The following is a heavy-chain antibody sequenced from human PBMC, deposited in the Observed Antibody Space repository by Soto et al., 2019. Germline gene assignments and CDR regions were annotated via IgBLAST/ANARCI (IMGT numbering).Heavy chain of an antibody. CDR1: GFTFSSYA. Sequence: GGSLRLSCAASGFTFSSYAMSWVRQAPGKGLEWVSIITSDGRTYYADSVKGRFTISRDNSKNTVYLQMNSLRVEDTGVYYCAKDYSTVTSEPLSVVLFDYWGQGALVTVS. CDR3: AKDYSTVTSEPLSVVLFDY. J-gene: IGHJ4*02. CDR2: ITSDGRT. D-gene: IGHD4-17*01. V-gene: IGHV3-23*01.